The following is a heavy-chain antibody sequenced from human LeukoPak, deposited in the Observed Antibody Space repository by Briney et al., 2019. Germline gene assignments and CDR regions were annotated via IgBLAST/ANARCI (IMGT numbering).Heavy chain of an antibody. CDR2: IYYSGST. Sequence: PSETLSLTCTVSGGSISSSSYYWGWIRQPPGKGLEWIGRIYYSGSTYYNPSLKSRVTISVDTPKNQFSLKLSSVTAADTAVYYCARRPYSYGPYYFDYWGQGTLVTVSS. D-gene: IGHD5-18*01. V-gene: IGHV4-39*01. J-gene: IGHJ4*02. CDR1: GGSISSSSYY. CDR3: ARRPYSYGPYYFDY.